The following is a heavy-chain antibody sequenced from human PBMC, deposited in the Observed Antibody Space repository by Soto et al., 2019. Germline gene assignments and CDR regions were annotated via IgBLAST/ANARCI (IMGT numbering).Heavy chain of an antibody. CDR2: IDWDDDK. Sequence: GPTLVNPTQTLTLTCTFSGFSLSISGVCVSWIRQPPGKALEWLALIDWDDDKYYSTSLKTRLTISKDTSKNQVVLTMTNMDPVDTATYYCARAYGSGSRDDAFDIWGPGTMVTVSS. CDR1: GFSLSISGVC. CDR3: ARAYGSGSRDDAFDI. J-gene: IGHJ3*02. V-gene: IGHV2-70*01. D-gene: IGHD3-10*01.